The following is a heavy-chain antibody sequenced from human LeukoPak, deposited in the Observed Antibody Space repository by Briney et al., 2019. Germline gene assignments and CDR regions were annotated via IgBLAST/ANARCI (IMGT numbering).Heavy chain of an antibody. J-gene: IGHJ3*02. Sequence: ASVKVSCKASGYTFTSYGISWVRQAPGQGLEWMGWISAYNGNTNYAQKLQGRVTMTTDTSTSTAYMELSSLRSEDTAVYYCARGNIVVVPAGSPDAFDIWGQGTMVTVSS. D-gene: IGHD2-2*01. CDR2: ISAYNGNT. V-gene: IGHV1-18*01. CDR3: ARGNIVVVPAGSPDAFDI. CDR1: GYTFTSYG.